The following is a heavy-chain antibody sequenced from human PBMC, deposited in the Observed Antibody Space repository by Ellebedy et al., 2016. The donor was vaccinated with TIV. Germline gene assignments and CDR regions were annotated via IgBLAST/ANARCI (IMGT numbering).Heavy chain of an antibody. J-gene: IGHJ6*02. CDR1: GGTFSSYA. CDR2: IIPIFGTA. Sequence: AASVKVSCKASGGTFSSYAISWVRQAPGQGLEWMGGIIPIFGTANYAQKFQGRVTITADESTGTAYMELSSLRSGDTAVYYCARDREVRLADYYYYGMDVWGQGTTVTVSS. CDR3: ARDREVRLADYYYYGMDV. V-gene: IGHV1-69*13. D-gene: IGHD3-9*01.